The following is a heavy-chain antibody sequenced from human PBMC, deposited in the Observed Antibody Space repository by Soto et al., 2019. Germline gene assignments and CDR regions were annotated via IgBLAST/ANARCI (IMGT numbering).Heavy chain of an antibody. CDR2: IYPGDSDT. V-gene: IGHV5-51*01. J-gene: IGHJ6*02. Sequence: PGESLKISCKGSGYSFTSYWTGWVRQMPGKGLEWMGIIYPGDSDTRYSPSFQGQVTISADKSISTAYLQWSSLKASDTAMYYCARTEFYYYGSGSYYNPFGMDVWGQGTTVTVSS. CDR3: ARTEFYYYGSGSYYNPFGMDV. CDR1: GYSFTSYW. D-gene: IGHD3-10*01.